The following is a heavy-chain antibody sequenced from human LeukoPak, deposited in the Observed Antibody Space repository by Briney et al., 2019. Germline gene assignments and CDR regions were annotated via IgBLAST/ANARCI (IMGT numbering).Heavy chain of an antibody. V-gene: IGHV4-4*07. CDR3: ARGTRITMIVVVKKAFDY. Sequence: SETLSLTCTVSGGSISSDYWSWIRRPAGKGLDWIGRIQSSGSTNYNPSLKSRVTISVDTSKNQFSLKLSSVTAADTAVYYCARGTRITMIVVVKKAFDYWGQGTLVTVSS. J-gene: IGHJ4*02. CDR2: IQSSGST. D-gene: IGHD3-22*01. CDR1: GGSISSDY.